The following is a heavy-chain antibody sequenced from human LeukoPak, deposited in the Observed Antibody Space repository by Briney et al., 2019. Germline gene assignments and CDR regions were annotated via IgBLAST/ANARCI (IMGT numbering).Heavy chain of an antibody. CDR3: ARGDYVWGSYRTFDP. J-gene: IGHJ5*02. CDR2: IKQDGSEK. Sequence: GGSLRLSCAASGFTFSSYWMSWVRQAPGKGLEWVANIKQDGSEKYYVDSVKGRFTISRDNAKNSLYLQMNSLRAEDTAVYYCARGDYVWGSYRTFDPWGQGTLVTVSS. CDR1: GFTFSSYW. V-gene: IGHV3-7*04. D-gene: IGHD3-16*02.